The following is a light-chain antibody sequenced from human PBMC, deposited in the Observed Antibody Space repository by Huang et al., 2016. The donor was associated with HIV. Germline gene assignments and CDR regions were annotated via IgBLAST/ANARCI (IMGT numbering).Light chain of an antibody. V-gene: IGKV3-11*01. CDR3: HQRSSWPLT. Sequence: DIVLTQSPATLSSSPGERATLSCRASQSINNNLAWYQQKPGKAPRLLIYDAYNRAAGVPARFSGSGYGTDFTLTIGSLEPEDFAVYYCHQRSSWPLTFGGGTRVEIK. J-gene: IGKJ4*01. CDR2: DAY. CDR1: QSINNN.